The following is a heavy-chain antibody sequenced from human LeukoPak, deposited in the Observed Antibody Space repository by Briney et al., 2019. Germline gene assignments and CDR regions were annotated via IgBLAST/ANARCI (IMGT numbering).Heavy chain of an antibody. Sequence: SETLFLTCAIYGGPFSGYYWSWIRQPPKRGLEWIGEINHSGSTSYNPSLKSRVTISGDASKNQFSLKLSSVTAADTAVYYCARLGFGAAAGPDYWGQGTLVTVSS. CDR1: GGPFSGYY. D-gene: IGHD6-13*01. V-gene: IGHV4-34*01. CDR3: ARLGFGAAAGPDY. CDR2: INHSGST. J-gene: IGHJ4*02.